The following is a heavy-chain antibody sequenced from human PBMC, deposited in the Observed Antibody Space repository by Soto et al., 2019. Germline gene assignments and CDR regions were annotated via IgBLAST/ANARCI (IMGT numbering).Heavy chain of an antibody. Sequence: QVQLVESGGGVVQPGRSLRLSCAASGFTFSSYGMHWVRQAPGKGLEWVAVISYDGSNKYYADSVKGRFTISRDNSKNTLYLQMNSLRAEDTAVYYCAKGLYGSGPMGLADGMDVWGQGTTVTVSS. D-gene: IGHD3-10*01. J-gene: IGHJ6*02. CDR3: AKGLYGSGPMGLADGMDV. CDR1: GFTFSSYG. V-gene: IGHV3-30*18. CDR2: ISYDGSNK.